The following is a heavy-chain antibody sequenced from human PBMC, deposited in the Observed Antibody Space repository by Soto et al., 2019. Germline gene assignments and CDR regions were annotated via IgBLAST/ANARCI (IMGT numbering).Heavy chain of an antibody. D-gene: IGHD5-12*01. CDR3: ARDSNKYSGYDDHGIDV. J-gene: IGHJ6*02. Sequence: GGSRRLSCAAAGLTFTDGSMHLVRHVLGKGMEWVGRIKSKTDGGTIDYAAPVKGRFTISRDDSKNTLYLQMNSLKTEDTAVYYCARDSNKYSGYDDHGIDVWCQGTTVTVSS. CDR2: IKSKTDGGTI. V-gene: IGHV3-15*07. CDR1: GLTFTDGS.